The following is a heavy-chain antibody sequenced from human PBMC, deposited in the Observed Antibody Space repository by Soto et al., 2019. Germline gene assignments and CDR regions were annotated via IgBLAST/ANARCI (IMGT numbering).Heavy chain of an antibody. D-gene: IGHD3-3*01. CDR3: ARAHIRVSVTLHENYFDS. J-gene: IGHJ4*02. CDR1: GGTFSNSG. V-gene: IGHV1-69*01. CDR2: IIPIFDTT. Sequence: QLHLVQSGAEVKKPGSSLKVSCKASGGTFSNSGISWVRQAPGQGLEWMGGIIPIFDTTNYARKLQGRITIIADESTNTVYMELSNLRSADTGVYYCARAHIRVSVTLHENYFDSWGQGTLVTVSS.